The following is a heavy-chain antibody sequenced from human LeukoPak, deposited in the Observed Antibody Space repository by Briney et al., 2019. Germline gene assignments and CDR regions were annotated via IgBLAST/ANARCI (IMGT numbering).Heavy chain of an antibody. V-gene: IGHV3-74*01. CDR3: ARVLYRPTKYSSGWYYFDY. CDR1: GFTFSSYW. J-gene: IGHJ4*02. Sequence: GGSLRLSCAASGFTFSSYWMHWVRQAPGKGLVWVSRINSDGSSTSYADSVKGRFTISRDNAKNTLYLQMNSLRAEDTAVYYCARVLYRPTKYSSGWYYFDYWGQGTLVTVSS. CDR2: INSDGSST. D-gene: IGHD6-19*01.